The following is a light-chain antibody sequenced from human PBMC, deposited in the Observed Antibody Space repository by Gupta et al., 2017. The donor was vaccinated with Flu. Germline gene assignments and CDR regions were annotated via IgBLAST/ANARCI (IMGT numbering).Light chain of an antibody. J-gene: IGLJ2*01. CDR1: SRDVGAYKY. V-gene: IGLV2-14*01. CDR2: EVN. CDR3: SSYARNTLI. Sequence: QPALTQPASVSGSPGQSIPISCTGTSRDVGAYKYVSWYQQHPGKVPKLMIYEVNNRPSGVSNRFSGSKSGNTASLTISGLQTEDEANYYCSSYARNTLIFGGGTKLTVL.